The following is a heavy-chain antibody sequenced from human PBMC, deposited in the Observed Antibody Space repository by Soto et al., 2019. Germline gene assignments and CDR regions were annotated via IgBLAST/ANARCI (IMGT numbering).Heavy chain of an antibody. V-gene: IGHV1-3*01. CDR2: INAANGDT. CDR3: VRGNVSATGIDWFET. D-gene: IGHD6-13*01. CDR1: GYTFTSYG. Sequence: AAVKCSLNASGYTFTSYGIHWLRQAPGQMLDCIGWINAANGDTKYSPNFQGRVTINRDTSASTAYMELSSMRSEDTAVYDCVRGNVSATGIDWFETWGQGTL. J-gene: IGHJ5*02.